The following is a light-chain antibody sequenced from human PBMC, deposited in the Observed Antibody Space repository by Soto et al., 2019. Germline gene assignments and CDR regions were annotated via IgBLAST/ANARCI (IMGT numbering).Light chain of an antibody. J-gene: IGLJ2*01. V-gene: IGLV1-44*01. CDR3: AAWDDSLSGVV. CDR2: SNN. CDR1: DSNIGSNT. Sequence: QSVLTQPPSASGTPGQRVTISCSGGDSNIGSNTVNWYQQLPGTAPKLLIYSNNQLPSGVPDRFSGSKSGTSASLAISGLRSEDEADYYCAAWDDSLSGVVFGGGTKLTVL.